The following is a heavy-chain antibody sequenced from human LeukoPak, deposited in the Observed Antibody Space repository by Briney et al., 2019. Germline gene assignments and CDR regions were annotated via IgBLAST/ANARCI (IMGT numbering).Heavy chain of an antibody. CDR1: GFTFDDYA. J-gene: IGHJ4*02. D-gene: IGHD6-19*01. V-gene: IGHV3-9*03. CDR3: AKVGVRDSSGWYYFDY. Sequence: GRSLRLSCAASGFTFDDYAMHWVRQAPGKGLEWVSGSSWNSGSIGYADSVKGRFTSSRDNAKNSLYLQMNSLRAEDMALYYCAKVGVRDSSGWYYFDYWGQGSLVTVSS. CDR2: SSWNSGSI.